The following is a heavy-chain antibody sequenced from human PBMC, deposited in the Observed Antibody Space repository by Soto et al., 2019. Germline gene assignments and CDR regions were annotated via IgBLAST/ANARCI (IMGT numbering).Heavy chain of an antibody. CDR3: ARGGHIAVVTDSFDS. D-gene: IGHD2-21*02. V-gene: IGHV1-46*02. CDR1: GYTFNNYA. J-gene: IGHJ4*02. CDR2: IHPSGGGS. Sequence: ASVKVSCKASGYTFNNYAVSWVRQAPGQGLEWMGMIHPSGGGSTYAQKFLGRVTMTMDSSTSTVFMELTSLRSADTAVYYCARGGHIAVVTDSFDSWGQGTLVTVS.